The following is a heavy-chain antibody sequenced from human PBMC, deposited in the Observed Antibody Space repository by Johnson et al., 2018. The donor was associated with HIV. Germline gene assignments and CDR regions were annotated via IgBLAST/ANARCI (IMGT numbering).Heavy chain of an antibody. D-gene: IGHD3-22*01. Sequence: QVQLVESGGGVVQPGRALRLSCAASGFTFNYYGMHWVRQAPGKGLEWVAVIWYDGSNKYYADSVKGRFTISRDNSKNTLYWQMNSLRVEDTAVYYCAKGDYYDSRAAFDIWGQGTMVTVSS. CDR3: AKGDYYDSRAAFDI. V-gene: IGHV3-33*06. CDR2: IWYDGSNK. CDR1: GFTFNYYG. J-gene: IGHJ3*02.